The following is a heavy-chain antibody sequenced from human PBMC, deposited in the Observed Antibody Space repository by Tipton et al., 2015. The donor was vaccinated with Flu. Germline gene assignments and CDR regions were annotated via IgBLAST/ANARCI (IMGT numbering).Heavy chain of an antibody. CDR2: ISSSGSTI. D-gene: IGHD6-13*01. V-gene: IGHV3-11*04. CDR1: GFTFSDYY. Sequence: SLRLSCAASGFTFSDYYMSWIRQAPGKGLEWVSYISSSGSTIYYADSVKGRFTISRDNAKNSLYLQMNSLRAEDTAVYYCARGKSSSPPSFDYWGQGTLVTVSS. CDR3: ARGKSSSPPSFDY. J-gene: IGHJ4*02.